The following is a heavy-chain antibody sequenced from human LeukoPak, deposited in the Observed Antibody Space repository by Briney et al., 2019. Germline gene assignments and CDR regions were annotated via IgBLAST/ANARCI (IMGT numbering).Heavy chain of an antibody. V-gene: IGHV4-30-4*08. D-gene: IGHD3/OR15-3a*01. CDR2: IYNSGTS. CDR3: ARDSSMIWDAFDI. J-gene: IGHJ3*02. Sequence: SQTLSLTCTVSGGSISSGDYYWSWIRQPPGKGLEWIGYIYNSGTSSYNPSLKSRVTISVDTSKNQFSLKLSSVTAADTAVYYCARDSSMIWDAFDIWGQGTMVTVSS. CDR1: GGSISSGDYY.